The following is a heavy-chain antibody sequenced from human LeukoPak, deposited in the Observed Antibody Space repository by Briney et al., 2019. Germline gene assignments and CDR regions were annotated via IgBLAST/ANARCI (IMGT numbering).Heavy chain of an antibody. J-gene: IGHJ4*02. CDR1: GGSISSGGYS. Sequence: PSQTLSLTCAVSGGSISSGGYSWSWIRQPPGKGLEWIGYIYHSGSTYYNPSLKSRVTISVDTSKDQFSLKLSSVTAADTAVYYCARGRGKNYGGNPNHDYWGQGTLVTVSS. V-gene: IGHV4-30-2*01. CDR3: ARGRGKNYGGNPNHDY. D-gene: IGHD4-23*01. CDR2: IYHSGST.